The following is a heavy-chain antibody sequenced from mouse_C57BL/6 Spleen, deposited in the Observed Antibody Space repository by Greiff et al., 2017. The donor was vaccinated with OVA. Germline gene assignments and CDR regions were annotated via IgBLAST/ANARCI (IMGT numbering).Heavy chain of an antibody. V-gene: IGHV1-42*01. Sequence: VQLKQSGPELVKPGASVKISCKASGYSFTGYYMNWVKQSPEKSLEWIGEINPSTGGTTYNQKFKAKATLTVDKSSSTAYMQLKSLTSEDSAVYYCAREGTTVVADYAMDYWGQGTSVTVSS. CDR3: AREGTTVVADYAMDY. D-gene: IGHD1-1*01. CDR1: GYSFTGYY. J-gene: IGHJ4*01. CDR2: INPSTGGT.